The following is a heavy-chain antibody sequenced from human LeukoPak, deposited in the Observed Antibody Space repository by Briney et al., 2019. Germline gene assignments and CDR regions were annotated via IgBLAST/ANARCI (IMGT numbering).Heavy chain of an antibody. CDR1: GFTFSTYG. CDR3: AKDRGGSYRGAFDY. CDR2: ISFDGSYE. D-gene: IGHD1-26*01. J-gene: IGHJ4*02. V-gene: IGHV3-30*18. Sequence: PGRSLRLSCAASGFTFSTYGMHWVRQAPGKGLEWVAVISFDGSYEYYADSVKGRFTISRDTSKYTLYLQMNSLRVEDTAVYYCAKDRGGSYRGAFDYWGQGTLVTVSS.